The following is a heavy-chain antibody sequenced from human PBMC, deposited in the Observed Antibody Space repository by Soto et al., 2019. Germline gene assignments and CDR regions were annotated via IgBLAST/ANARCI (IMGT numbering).Heavy chain of an antibody. V-gene: IGHV1-69*13. J-gene: IGHJ6*02. CDR1: GGTFSSYA. D-gene: IGHD3-3*01. CDR3: ARVGITIFGVVPGYYYGMDV. Sequence: SVKVSCKASGGTFSSYAISWVRQAPGQGLEWMGGIIPISGTANYAQKFQGRVTITADESTSTAYMELSSLRSEDTAVYYCARVGITIFGVVPGYYYGMDVWGQGTAVTVSS. CDR2: IIPISGTA.